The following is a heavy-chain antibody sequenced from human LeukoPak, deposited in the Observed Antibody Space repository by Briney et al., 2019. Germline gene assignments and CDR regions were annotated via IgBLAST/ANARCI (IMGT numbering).Heavy chain of an antibody. V-gene: IGHV4-59*01. D-gene: IGHD6-6*01. CDR3: ARGGIAARDWFDP. CDR1: GGSISSYY. CDR2: IYYSGST. Sequence: SETLSLTCSVSGGSISSYYWSWIRQPPGKGLEWIGYIYYSGSTNYNPSLKSRVTISVDTSKNQFSLKLSSVTAADTAVYYCARGGIAARDWFDPWGQGTLVTVSS. J-gene: IGHJ5*02.